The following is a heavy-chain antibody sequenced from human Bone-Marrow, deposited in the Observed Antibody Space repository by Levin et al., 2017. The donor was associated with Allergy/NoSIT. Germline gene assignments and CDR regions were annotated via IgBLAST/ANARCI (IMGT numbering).Heavy chain of an antibody. V-gene: IGHV3-30*18. CDR3: AKRGGHYYDSSAYFDS. CDR2: ISFDGNNA. CDR1: GFTFSHFG. J-gene: IGHJ4*02. Sequence: SCAASGFTFSHFGMHWVRQAPGKGLEWVAVISFDGNNAYYADSVKGRFTISRDNAKNTLYLQMTSLRTEDTAVYYCAKRGGHYYDSSAYFDSWGQGTLVTVSS. D-gene: IGHD3-22*01.